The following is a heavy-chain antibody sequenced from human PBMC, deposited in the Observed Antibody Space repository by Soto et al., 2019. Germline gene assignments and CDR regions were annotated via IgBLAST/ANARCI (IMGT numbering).Heavy chain of an antibody. D-gene: IGHD6-19*01. J-gene: IGHJ6*02. Sequence: ASVKVSWKVSGYTLTELSMHWVRQAPGKGLEWMGGFDPEDGETIYAQKFQGRVTMTEDTSTDTAYMELSSLRSEDTAVYYCATAEQWLVGTYGMDVWGQGTTVTVSS. V-gene: IGHV1-24*01. CDR2: FDPEDGET. CDR1: GYTLTELS. CDR3: ATAEQWLVGTYGMDV.